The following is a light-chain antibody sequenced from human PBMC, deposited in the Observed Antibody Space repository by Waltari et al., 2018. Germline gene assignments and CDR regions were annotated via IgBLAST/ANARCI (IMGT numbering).Light chain of an antibody. CDR1: QNLLFRSTNKNY. CDR2: WAS. CDR3: QQYFSVPET. V-gene: IGKV4-1*01. Sequence: DIVMTQSPDPLTVSLGERATINCKSSQNLLFRSTNKNYLAWYQQKPGQPPKLLFYWASTRESGVPDRFSGSGSGTDFTLTISSLQAEDVAVYYCQQYFSVPETFGQGTKLEIK. J-gene: IGKJ2*01.